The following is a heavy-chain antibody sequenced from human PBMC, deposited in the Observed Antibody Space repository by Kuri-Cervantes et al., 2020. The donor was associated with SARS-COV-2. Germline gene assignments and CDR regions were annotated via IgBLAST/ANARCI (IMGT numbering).Heavy chain of an antibody. CDR1: GFIFSDYY. J-gene: IGHJ3*02. V-gene: IGHV3-11*04. D-gene: IGHD3-22*01. CDR3: ASDVYYYDSSGYVNNDAFDI. CDR2: IGPTGTTK. Sequence: GGSLRLSCTASGFIFSDYYMTWIRQARGKGLEWVSNIGPTGTTKYYADSVKGRFTISRDNAKNSLYLQMSSLRCEDTAVYYCASDVYYYDSSGYVNNDAFDIWGQGTMVTVSS.